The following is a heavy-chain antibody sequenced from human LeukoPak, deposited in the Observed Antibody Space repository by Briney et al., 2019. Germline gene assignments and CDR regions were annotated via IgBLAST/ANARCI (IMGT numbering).Heavy chain of an antibody. D-gene: IGHD6-19*01. J-gene: IGHJ4*02. CDR1: GGSISHYY. Sequence: SETLSLTCTVSGGSISHYYWSWIRQPPGKGLEWIGDIYYTGSTNYNPSLKSRVTISLDTSKMQFSLRLSSVTAADTAVYYCARLGWSRGWYGFVDYWGQGTLVTVSS. CDR3: ARLGWSRGWYGFVDY. V-gene: IGHV4-59*08. CDR2: IYYTGST.